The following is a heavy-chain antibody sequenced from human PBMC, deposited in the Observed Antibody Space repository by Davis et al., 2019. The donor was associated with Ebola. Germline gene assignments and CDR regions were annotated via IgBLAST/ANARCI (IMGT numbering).Heavy chain of an antibody. CDR2: INYSGST. V-gene: IGHV4-34*01. D-gene: IGHD2-15*01. CDR1: GGSISGYY. J-gene: IGHJ6*02. CDR3: ARGRCCSGGSCYYYGMDV. Sequence: SETLSLTCAVYGGSISGYYWSWIRHPPRKGLEWIGEINYSGSTNYNPSLKSRVTISVDTSKNQFSLKLSSVTAADTAVYYCARGRCCSGGSCYYYGMDVWGQGTTVTVSS.